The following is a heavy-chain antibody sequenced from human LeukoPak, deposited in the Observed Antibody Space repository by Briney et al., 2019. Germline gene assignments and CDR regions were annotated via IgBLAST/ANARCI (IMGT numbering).Heavy chain of an antibody. Sequence: GGSLRLSCAASGFMFSSYGIHWVRQAPGKGLEWVALISFDGTNKYFADSVKGRFTISRDNSKNTVYLQMNSLRVDDTAVYYCAKDEYYYDSSADFWGQGTLVTVSS. J-gene: IGHJ4*02. CDR3: AKDEYYYDSSADF. CDR2: ISFDGTNK. D-gene: IGHD3-22*01. V-gene: IGHV3-30*18. CDR1: GFMFSSYG.